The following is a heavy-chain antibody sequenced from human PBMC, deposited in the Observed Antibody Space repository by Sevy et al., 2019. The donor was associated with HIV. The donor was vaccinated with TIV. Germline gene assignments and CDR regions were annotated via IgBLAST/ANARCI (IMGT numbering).Heavy chain of an antibody. J-gene: IGHJ4*02. CDR2: INANTGDP. CDR1: GYTFTNYA. CDR3: ARGYARPAHLIWFDY. D-gene: IGHD2-15*01. V-gene: IGHV7-4-1*02. Sequence: ASVKVSCKASGYTFTNYAINWVRQAPGQGLEWMGWINANTGDPTYAQGLTGRIVFSLDTSVSTAYLQISSLKAEDTAIYYCARGYARPAHLIWFDYWGQGTLVTVSS.